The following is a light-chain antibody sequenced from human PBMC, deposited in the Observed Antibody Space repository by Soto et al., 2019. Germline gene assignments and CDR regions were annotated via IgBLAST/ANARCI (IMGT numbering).Light chain of an antibody. Sequence: LTQPASVSGSPGQSITISCTGTSSDVGGFNYVSWYQQHPGKAPKLMIYDVTNRPSGVSYRFSGSKSGTTASLTISGLQAEDEAEYYCNSYTSSSTYVFGTGTKVTVL. CDR2: DVT. CDR3: NSYTSSSTYV. V-gene: IGLV2-14*03. J-gene: IGLJ1*01. CDR1: SSDVGGFNY.